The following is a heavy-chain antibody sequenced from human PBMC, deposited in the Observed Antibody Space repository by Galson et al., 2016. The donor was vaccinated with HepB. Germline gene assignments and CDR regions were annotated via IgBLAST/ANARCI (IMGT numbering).Heavy chain of an antibody. CDR1: GFNFGNYG. CDR2: IWYDGSRK. D-gene: IGHD3-22*01. Sequence: SLRLSCAASGFNFGNYGMHWVRQAPGKGLEWVAVIWYDGSRKYYGDPVKGRFTITRANSKDTLYLDMTNLGVSDTSVYYCLGEATDSDEFMGWFDPWGQGILVTVS. V-gene: IGHV3-33*01. CDR3: LGEATDSDEFMGWFDP. J-gene: IGHJ5*02.